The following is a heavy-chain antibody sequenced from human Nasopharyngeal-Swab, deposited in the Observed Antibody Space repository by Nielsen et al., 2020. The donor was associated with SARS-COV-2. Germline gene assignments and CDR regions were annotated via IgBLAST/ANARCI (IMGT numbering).Heavy chain of an antibody. J-gene: IGHJ4*02. V-gene: IGHV4-39*01. CDR2: IYYSGST. CDR3: ARGLAAAWYGIYYFDY. D-gene: IGHD6-13*01. CDR1: GGSISSSSYY. Sequence: GSLRLSCTVSGGSISSSSYYWGWIRQPPGKGLEWIGSIYYSGSTYYNPSLKSRVTISVDTSKNQFSLKLSSVTAADTAVYYCARGLAAAWYGIYYFDYWGQGTLVTVSS.